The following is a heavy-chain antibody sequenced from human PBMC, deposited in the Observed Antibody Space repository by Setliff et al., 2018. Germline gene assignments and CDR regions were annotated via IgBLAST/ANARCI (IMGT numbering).Heavy chain of an antibody. CDR3: ARVLPYNSALDN. V-gene: IGHV3-66*02. D-gene: IGHD6-25*01. J-gene: IGHJ4*02. Sequence: PGGSLRLSCAASGFTFANAAMSWVRQAPGKRPEWVSIIYGSGDSYHADSVKGRFTLSRDTSKNTMYLQMNSLRREDTAVYYCARVLPYNSALDNWGQGTLVTVSS. CDR1: GFTFANAA. CDR2: IYGSGDS.